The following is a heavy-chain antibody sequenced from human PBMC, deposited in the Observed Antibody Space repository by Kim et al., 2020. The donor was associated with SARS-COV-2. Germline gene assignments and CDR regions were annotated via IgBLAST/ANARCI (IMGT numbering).Heavy chain of an antibody. D-gene: IGHD6-13*01. V-gene: IGHV1-46*01. CDR3: ARDLVGGIAAAGPYYYYGMDV. CDR2: INPSGGST. Sequence: ASVKVSCKASGYTFTSYYMHWVRQAPGQGLEWMGIINPSGGSTSYAQKFQGRVTMTRDTSTSTVYMELSSLRSEDTAVYYCARDLVGGIAAAGPYYYYGMDVWGQGTTVTVSS. J-gene: IGHJ6*02. CDR1: GYTFTSYY.